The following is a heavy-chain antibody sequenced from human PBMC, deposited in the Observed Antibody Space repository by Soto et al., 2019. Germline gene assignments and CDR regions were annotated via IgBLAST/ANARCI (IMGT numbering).Heavy chain of an antibody. D-gene: IGHD2-2*01. V-gene: IGHV4-4*02. CDR1: DGSISTSDW. CDR2: IYRGGGT. J-gene: IGHJ4*02. CDR3: ARVKVIPAATGFDY. Sequence: QVQLQESGPGLVKPSGTLSLTCTVSDGSISTSDWWSWVRQAPGEGFEWIGEIYRGGGTSYTPSLKSRVTMSIERSKNLFSLQLTSVTAADTAMYYCARVKVIPAATGFDYWGQGTLVTVSS.